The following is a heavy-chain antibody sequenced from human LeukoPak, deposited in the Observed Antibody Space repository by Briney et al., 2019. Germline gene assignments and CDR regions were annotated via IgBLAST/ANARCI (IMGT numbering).Heavy chain of an antibody. J-gene: IGHJ4*01. CDR3: VRGGWLDD. Sequence: GGSLRLSCVVSGFAFCDWWMSWVRQAPGKGLEYVANIKEDGSEKNYMDSAKGRFTISRDNAKNSLYLQMNSLRAEDTGIYYCVRGGWLDDWGHGTLVTVSS. D-gene: IGHD2-15*01. CDR1: GFAFCDWW. V-gene: IGHV3-7*03. CDR2: IKEDGSEK.